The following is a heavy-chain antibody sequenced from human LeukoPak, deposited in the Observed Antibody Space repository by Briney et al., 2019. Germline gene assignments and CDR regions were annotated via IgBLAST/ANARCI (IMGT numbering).Heavy chain of an antibody. V-gene: IGHV3-30*04. D-gene: IGHD4-17*01. J-gene: IGHJ4*02. CDR1: GFTFSSYA. CDR2: ISYDGSNK. CDR3: ARRNDYGDYDY. Sequence: GGSLRLSCAASGFTFSSYAMHWVRQAPGKGLEWVAVISYDGSNKYYADSVKGRFTISRDNSKNTLYLQMNSLRAEDTAVYYCARRNDYGDYDYWGQGTLVTVSS.